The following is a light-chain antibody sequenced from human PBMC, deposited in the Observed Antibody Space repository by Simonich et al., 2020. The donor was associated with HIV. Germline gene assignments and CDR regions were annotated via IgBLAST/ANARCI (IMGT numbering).Light chain of an antibody. V-gene: IGKV3-20*01. CDR3: QQYGSSPPMVL. CDR1: QSVSSSY. CDR2: GAS. J-gene: IGKJ1*01. Sequence: IVLTQSPGTLSLSPGERATLSCRASQSVSSSYLAWYQQKPSQAPRLLIYGASSRATGIPDRFSGSGSVTDFTLTISRLEPEDFAVYYCQQYGSSPPMVLFGQGTKVEIK.